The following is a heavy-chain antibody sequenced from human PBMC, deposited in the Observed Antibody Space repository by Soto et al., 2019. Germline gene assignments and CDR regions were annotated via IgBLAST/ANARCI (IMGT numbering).Heavy chain of an antibody. CDR2: IYYSGST. V-gene: IGHV4-31*03. Sequence: QVQLQESGPGLVKPSQTLSLTCTVSAGSISSGGYYWSWIRQHPGKGLEWIGYIYYSGSTYYNPSLQSRVTISVDTSKNQFSLKLSSVTAADTAVYYCARVTTNMRMLNWFDPWGQGTLVTVSS. J-gene: IGHJ5*02. CDR1: AGSISSGGYY. D-gene: IGHD2-8*01. CDR3: ARVTTNMRMLNWFDP.